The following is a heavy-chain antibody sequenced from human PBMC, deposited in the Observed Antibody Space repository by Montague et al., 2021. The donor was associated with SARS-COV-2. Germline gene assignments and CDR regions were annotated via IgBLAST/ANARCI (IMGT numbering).Heavy chain of an antibody. Sequence: TLSLTCTVSGGSISSGDSYYWSWIWQPAGKGLEWIGRIHASGTTYYHPSLKGRVTISVDTSKNQFSLTLSSVTAADTAVYYCARRRLTLLWYGMDVWGQGTQVTVSS. V-gene: IGHV4-61*02. CDR1: GGSISSGDSYY. CDR3: ARRRLTLLWYGMDV. D-gene: IGHD3-10*01. CDR2: IHASGTT. J-gene: IGHJ6*02.